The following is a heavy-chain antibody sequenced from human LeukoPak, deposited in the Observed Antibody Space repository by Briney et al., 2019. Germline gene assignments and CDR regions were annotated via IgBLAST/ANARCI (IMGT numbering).Heavy chain of an antibody. CDR3: ARGTLYSGWSYYFDY. J-gene: IGHJ4*02. Sequence: SETLSLTCTVSGGSISSSSYYWGWIRQPPGKGLEWIGSIYYSGSTYYNPSLKSRVTISVDTSKNHFSLRLSSVTAADTAVYYCARGTLYSGWSYYFDYWGQGTLVRVSS. CDR1: GGSISSSSYY. CDR2: IYYSGST. D-gene: IGHD6-19*01. V-gene: IGHV4-39*02.